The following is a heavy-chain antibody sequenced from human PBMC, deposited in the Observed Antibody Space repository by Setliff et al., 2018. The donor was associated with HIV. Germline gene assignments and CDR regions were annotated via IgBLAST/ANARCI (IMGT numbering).Heavy chain of an antibody. Sequence: GGSLRLSCAASGFIFSSYAMTWVRQAPGKGLEWVSTIRGSGSGDTTHYADFVKGRFTISRDNSKNTVYLQMNSLRAEDTAVYYCAKDFSDDSSGYYLGGVFDYWGQGTLVTVSS. CDR2: IRGSGSGDTT. CDR3: AKDFSDDSSGYYLGGVFDY. D-gene: IGHD3-22*01. CDR1: GFIFSSYA. V-gene: IGHV3-23*01. J-gene: IGHJ4*02.